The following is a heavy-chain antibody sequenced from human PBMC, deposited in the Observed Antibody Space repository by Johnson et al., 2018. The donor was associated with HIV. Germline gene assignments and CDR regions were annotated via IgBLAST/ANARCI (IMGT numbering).Heavy chain of an antibody. CDR2: IGIAGDT. D-gene: IGHD6-6*01. J-gene: IGHJ3*02. CDR1: GFTFSMYD. V-gene: IGHV3-13*01. CDR3: ARALPYSSSHTDAFDI. Sequence: VQLVESGGGLVQPGGSLRLSCAASGFTFSMYDIHWVRQTTGKGLEWVSGIGIAGDTYYIDSVKGRFTISRDNSKNTLYLQMNSLRTEDTALYYCARALPYSSSHTDAFDIWGQGTMVTVSS.